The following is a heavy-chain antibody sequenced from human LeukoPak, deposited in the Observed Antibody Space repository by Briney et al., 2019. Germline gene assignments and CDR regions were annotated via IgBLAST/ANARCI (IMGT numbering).Heavy chain of an antibody. V-gene: IGHV3-53*01. J-gene: IGHJ4*02. CDR2: IYSGGST. CDR1: GFTDY. Sequence: PGGSLRLSCAASGFTDYMTWVRPAPGKGLEWVSVIYSGGSTYYAASVKGRFSVSRDNSKNTVYLQMNSLRAEDTAVYYCAGVSFSSGWYRDYWGQGTLVTVSS. CDR3: AGVSFSSGWYRDY. D-gene: IGHD6-19*01.